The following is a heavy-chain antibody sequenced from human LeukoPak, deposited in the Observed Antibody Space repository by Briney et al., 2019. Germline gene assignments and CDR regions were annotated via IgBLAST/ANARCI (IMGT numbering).Heavy chain of an antibody. Sequence: GGSLRLSCAASGFTFSSYSMNWVRQAPGKGLEWVSSISSSSSYIYYADSVKGRFTISRDNAKNSLYLQMNSLRAEDTAVYYCATLRDLWYFDLWGRGTLVTVSS. J-gene: IGHJ2*01. CDR1: GFTFSSYS. V-gene: IGHV3-21*01. CDR2: ISSSSSYI. CDR3: ATLRDLWYFDL.